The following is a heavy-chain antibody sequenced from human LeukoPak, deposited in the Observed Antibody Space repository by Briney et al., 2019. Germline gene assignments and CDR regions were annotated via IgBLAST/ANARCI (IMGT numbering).Heavy chain of an antibody. Sequence: GGSLRLSCAASGFSFSSYGMHWVRQAPGKGLEWVAVISYDGSNKYYADSVKGRFTISRDNSKNTLYLQMNSLRAEDTAVYYCAKVGRPLTTGNYYFDYWGQGTLVTVSS. J-gene: IGHJ4*02. D-gene: IGHD1-1*01. CDR2: ISYDGSNK. V-gene: IGHV3-30*18. CDR1: GFSFSSYG. CDR3: AKVGRPLTTGNYYFDY.